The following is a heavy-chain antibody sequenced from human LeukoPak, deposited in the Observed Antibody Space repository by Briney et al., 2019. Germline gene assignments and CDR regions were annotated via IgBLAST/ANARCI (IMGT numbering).Heavy chain of an antibody. D-gene: IGHD1-26*01. V-gene: IGHV5-51*01. CDR2: IYPGDSHT. Sequence: GESLKISCKGSGYTFTSYWIGWVRQMPGKGLEWMGIIYPGDSHTRYSPSFQGQVTISADKSISTAYLQWSSLKASDTAMYYCARRSDRTHEYFQHWGQGTLVTVSS. CDR3: ARRSDRTHEYFQH. CDR1: GYTFTSYW. J-gene: IGHJ1*01.